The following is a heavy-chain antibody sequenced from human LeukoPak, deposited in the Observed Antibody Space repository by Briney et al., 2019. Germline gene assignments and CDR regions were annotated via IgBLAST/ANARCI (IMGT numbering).Heavy chain of an antibody. D-gene: IGHD6-13*01. CDR2: IYPGDSDT. Sequence: GESLKISCKGSGYSFTNYWIGWVRQMPGRGLEWMGIIYPGDSDTRYSPSFQGQVTISADKSISTAYLQWSSLEASDTALYYCARRSDSSNWHFYYWGQGTLVTVSS. CDR1: GYSFTNYW. J-gene: IGHJ4*02. CDR3: ARRSDSSNWHFYY. V-gene: IGHV5-51*01.